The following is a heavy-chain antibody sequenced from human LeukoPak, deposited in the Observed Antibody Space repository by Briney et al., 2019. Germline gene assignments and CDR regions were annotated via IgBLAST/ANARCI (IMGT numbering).Heavy chain of an antibody. J-gene: IGHJ3*02. V-gene: IGHV3-30*18. CDR1: GFTFSSYG. CDR3: AKDAHSRLYRKNDAFDI. Sequence: PGRSLRLSCAASGFTFSSYGMHWVRQAPGKGLEWVAVISYDGSNKYYADCVKGRFTISRDNSKNTLYLQMNSLRAEDTAVYYCAKDAHSRLYRKNDAFDIWGQGTMVTVSS. D-gene: IGHD3-16*02. CDR2: ISYDGSNK.